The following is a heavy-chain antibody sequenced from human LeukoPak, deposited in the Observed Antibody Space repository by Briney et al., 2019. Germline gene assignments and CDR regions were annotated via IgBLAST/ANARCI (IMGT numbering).Heavy chain of an antibody. CDR1: GFTFNNYN. D-gene: IGHD3-22*01. J-gene: IGHJ6*03. V-gene: IGHV3-21*01. CDR2: ITSSGTYI. Sequence: GGSLRLSCAASGFTFNNYNMNWVRQAPGRALEWVSSITSSGTYIFYADSVKGRFTISRDNAKNSLYLQMNSLGPEDTAVYYCARDPCSGNYGNYYYYMDVWGKGTTVTISS. CDR3: ARDPCSGNYGNYYYYMDV.